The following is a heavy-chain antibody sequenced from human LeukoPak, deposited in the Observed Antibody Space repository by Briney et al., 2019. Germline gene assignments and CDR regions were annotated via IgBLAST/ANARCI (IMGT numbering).Heavy chain of an antibody. V-gene: IGHV4-59*10. Sequence: SETLSLTCDVSVDSLSGYYWNWVRQPAGKGLEWIGRMYTTGSTSYTPSLASRVTMSVDTSKNQFSLNLNSVTAADTAFYYCARGRAYYDSSGFFNYWGQGILVTVSS. CDR2: MYTTGST. D-gene: IGHD3-22*01. CDR1: VDSLSGYY. CDR3: ARGRAYYDSSGFFNY. J-gene: IGHJ4*02.